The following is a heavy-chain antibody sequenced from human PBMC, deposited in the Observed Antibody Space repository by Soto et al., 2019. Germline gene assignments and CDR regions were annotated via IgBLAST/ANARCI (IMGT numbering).Heavy chain of an antibody. CDR2: IKQDGSEK. D-gene: IGHD4-4*01. J-gene: IGHJ6*03. CDR1: GFTFSSYW. CDR3: ARSKEEGYYYMDV. Sequence: GGSLRLSCAASGFTFSSYWMSWVRQAPGKGLEWVANIKQDGSEKYYVDSVKGRFTISRDNAKNSLYLQMNSLRAEDTAVYYCARSKEEGYYYMDVWGKGTTVTVSS. V-gene: IGHV3-7*01.